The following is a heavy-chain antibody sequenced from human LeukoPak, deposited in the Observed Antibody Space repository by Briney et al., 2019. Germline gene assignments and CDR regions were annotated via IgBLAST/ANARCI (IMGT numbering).Heavy chain of an antibody. Sequence: SETLSLTCTVSGGSITSGTYHWSWIRQPAGKGLEWIGRIYTSGSTNYNPSLNSRVTISLDTSKNQFSMKLSSVTAADTAVYYCARDPVGGSFDSWGQGTLVTVSS. CDR2: IYTSGST. V-gene: IGHV4-61*02. CDR3: ARDPVGGSFDS. CDR1: GGSITSGTYH. J-gene: IGHJ4*02. D-gene: IGHD3-10*01.